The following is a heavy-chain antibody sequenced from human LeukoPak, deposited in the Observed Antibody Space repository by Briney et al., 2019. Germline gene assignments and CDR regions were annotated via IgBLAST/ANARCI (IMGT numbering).Heavy chain of an antibody. D-gene: IGHD6-6*01. CDR2: ISDSSSYI. Sequence: GGSLRLSCAASGFTFSDYWMDWVRQAPGKGLEWVSSISDSSSYIYYTDSVKGRFTISRDNAKNSLYLQMNSLRAEDTAVYYCARDQYSSSSLDYWGQGTLVTVSS. J-gene: IGHJ4*02. V-gene: IGHV3-21*01. CDR1: GFTFSDYW. CDR3: ARDQYSSSSLDY.